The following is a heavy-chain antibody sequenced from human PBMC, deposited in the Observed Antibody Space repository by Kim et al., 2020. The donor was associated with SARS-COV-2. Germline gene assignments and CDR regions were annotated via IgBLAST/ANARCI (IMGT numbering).Heavy chain of an antibody. Sequence: GGSLRLSCAASGFTFDDYAMHWVRQAPGKGLEWVSGISWNSGSIGYADSVKGRFTISRDNAKNSLYLQMNSLRAEDTALYYCAKDMGDYGEEWDYWGQGT. V-gene: IGHV3-9*01. CDR3: AKDMGDYGEEWDY. CDR2: ISWNSGSI. J-gene: IGHJ4*02. CDR1: GFTFDDYA. D-gene: IGHD4-17*01.